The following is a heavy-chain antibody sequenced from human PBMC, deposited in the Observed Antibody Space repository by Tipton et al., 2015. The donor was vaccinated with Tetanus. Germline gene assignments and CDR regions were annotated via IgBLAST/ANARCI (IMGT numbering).Heavy chain of an antibody. CDR1: GGSISSYY. CDR2: IYYSEST. D-gene: IGHD1-1*01. V-gene: IGHV4-59*12. Sequence: LRLSCTVSGGSISSYYWSWIRQPPGKGLEWIGYIYYSESTNYNPSLKSRVTISVDTSKNQFSLKLSSVTAADTAVYYCARGTGIQGTTGWFDPWGQGTLVTVSS. J-gene: IGHJ5*02. CDR3: ARGTGIQGTTGWFDP.